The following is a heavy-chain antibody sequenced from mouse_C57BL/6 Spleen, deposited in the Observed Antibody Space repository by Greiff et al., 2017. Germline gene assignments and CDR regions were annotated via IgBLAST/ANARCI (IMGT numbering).Heavy chain of an antibody. CDR3: ARQWERGYYFDY. CDR2: IISGGSYT. CDR1: GFTFSSYG. D-gene: IGHD4-1*01. J-gene: IGHJ2*01. V-gene: IGHV5-6*01. Sequence: EVQLVESGGDLVKPGGSLKLSCAASGFTFSSYGMSWVRQTPDKRLEWVATIISGGSYTNYPDSVKGRFTISRDNAKNTLYLQMSSLKSEDTAMYYCARQWERGYYFDYWGQGTTLTVSS.